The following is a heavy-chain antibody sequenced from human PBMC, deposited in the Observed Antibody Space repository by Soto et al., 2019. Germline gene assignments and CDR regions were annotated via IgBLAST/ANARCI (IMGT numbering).Heavy chain of an antibody. CDR3: ARVTGYCSSSACLNWFDP. J-gene: IGHJ5*02. V-gene: IGHV3-11*01. CDR1: GFTFSDYY. Sequence: GGSLRLSCAASGFTFSDYYMSWIRQAPGKGLEWVSHISSSGGTIYYADSVKGRFTISRDNAKNSLSLQINSLRAEDTAVYFCARVTGYCSSSACLNWFDPWGQGTLVTVSS. CDR2: ISSSGGTI. D-gene: IGHD2-2*01.